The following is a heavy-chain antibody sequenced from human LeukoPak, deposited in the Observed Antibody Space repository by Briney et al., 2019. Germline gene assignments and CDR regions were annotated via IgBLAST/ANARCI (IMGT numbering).Heavy chain of an antibody. CDR2: IYPGDSDT. CDR3: ARLPVDRAPDYYYYGMDV. J-gene: IGHJ6*02. CDR1: GYSFTSYW. Sequence: GESLKISCKGSGYSFTSYWIGWARQMPGKGLEWMGIIYPGDSDTRYSPSFQGQVTISADKSISTAYLQWSSLKASDTAMYYCARLPVDRAPDYYYYGMDVWGQGTTVTVSS. V-gene: IGHV5-51*01. D-gene: IGHD2-2*01.